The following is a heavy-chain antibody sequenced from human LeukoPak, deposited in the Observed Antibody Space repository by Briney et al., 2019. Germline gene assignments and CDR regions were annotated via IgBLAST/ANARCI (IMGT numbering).Heavy chain of an antibody. CDR3: AREFPYCSGGSCYSGWFDP. V-gene: IGHV1-69*13. J-gene: IGHJ5*02. CDR2: IIPIFGTA. Sequence: ASVKVSCKASGGTFSSYAISWVRQAPGQGLEWMGGIIPIFGTANYAQKLQGRVTITADESTSTAYMELSSLRSEDTAVYYCAREFPYCSGGSCYSGWFDPWGQGTLVTVSS. D-gene: IGHD2-15*01. CDR1: GGTFSSYA.